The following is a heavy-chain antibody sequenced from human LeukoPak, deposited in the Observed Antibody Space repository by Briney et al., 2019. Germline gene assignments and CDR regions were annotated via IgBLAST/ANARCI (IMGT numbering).Heavy chain of an antibody. CDR1: GGSISSSSYY. J-gene: IGHJ4*02. Sequence: SETLSLTCTVSGGSISSSSYYWGWIRQPPGKGLEWIGYIYYSGSTNYNPSLKSRVTISVDTSKNQFSLKLSSVTAADTAVYYCAREGTGEDDYFDYWGQGTLVTVSS. CDR2: IYYSGST. D-gene: IGHD7-27*01. V-gene: IGHV4-61*01. CDR3: AREGTGEDDYFDY.